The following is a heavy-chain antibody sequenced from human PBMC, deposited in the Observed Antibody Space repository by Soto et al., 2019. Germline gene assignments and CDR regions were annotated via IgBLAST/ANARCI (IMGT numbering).Heavy chain of an antibody. D-gene: IGHD3-3*01. Sequence: QVQLVQSGAEVKKPGASVKVSCKASGYTFTSYGISWVRQAPGQGLEWMGWINAYNGNTNYAQKLQGRVTMTTSTATSTASMGLRSVRSDDTAVYYCERDLEQCQLGDYWSQRTLVTFSS. V-gene: IGHV1-18*01. CDR2: INAYNGNT. J-gene: IGHJ4*02. CDR3: ERDLEQCQLGDY. CDR1: GYTFTSYG.